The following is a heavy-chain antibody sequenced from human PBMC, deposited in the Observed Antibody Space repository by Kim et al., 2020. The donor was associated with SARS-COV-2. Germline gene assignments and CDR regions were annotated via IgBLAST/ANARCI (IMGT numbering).Heavy chain of an antibody. D-gene: IGHD3-22*01. CDR3: ARDCVILGEDSSGYPDY. V-gene: IGHV3-30*04. Sequence: GGSLRLSCAASGFTFSSYAMHWVRQAPGKGLEWVAVISYDGSNKYYADSVKGRFTISRDNSKNTLYLQMNSLRAEDTAVYYCARDCVILGEDSSGYPDYWGQGTLVTVSS. J-gene: IGHJ4*02. CDR1: GFTFSSYA. CDR2: ISYDGSNK.